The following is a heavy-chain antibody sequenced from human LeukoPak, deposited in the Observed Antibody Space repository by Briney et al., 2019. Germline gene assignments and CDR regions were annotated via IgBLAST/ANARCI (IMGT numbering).Heavy chain of an antibody. CDR3: AKWARYCTNGLCYYFDY. Sequence: PGGSLRLSCAASGFTFSSFPMSWVRQAPGKGLEWVSVISGGGVSTYYADSVKGRFTISRDNSKNTLYLQMNSLRAEDTAVYYCAKWARYCTNGLCYYFDYWGQGTLATVSS. CDR2: ISGGGVST. D-gene: IGHD2-8*01. J-gene: IGHJ4*02. V-gene: IGHV3-23*01. CDR1: GFTFSSFP.